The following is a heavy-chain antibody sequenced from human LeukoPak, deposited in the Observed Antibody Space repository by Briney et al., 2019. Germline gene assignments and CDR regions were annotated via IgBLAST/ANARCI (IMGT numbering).Heavy chain of an antibody. CDR3: ARDRGGLDAFDI. CDR2: IYHSGST. D-gene: IGHD3-16*01. V-gene: IGHV4-30-2*01. J-gene: IGHJ3*02. Sequence: SETLSLTCIVSGGSISSTSYYWGWIRQPPGKGLEWIGYIYHSGSTYYNPSLKSRVTISVDRSKNQFSLKLSSVTAADTAVYYCARDRGGLDAFDIWGQGTMVTVSS. CDR1: GGSISSTSYY.